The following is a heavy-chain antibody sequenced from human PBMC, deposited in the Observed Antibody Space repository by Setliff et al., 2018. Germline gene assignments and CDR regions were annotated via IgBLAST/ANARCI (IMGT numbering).Heavy chain of an antibody. Sequence: ASVKVSCKASGYRFSTYGISWVRQAPGQGLEWMAWVSDNNGNTNYAKSFQGRVTMNTDTSTSTAYMELGSLTSDDTAVYYCARDRKSSPEHYYFDYWGQGTLVAVSS. J-gene: IGHJ4*02. V-gene: IGHV1-18*01. CDR1: GYRFSTYG. CDR2: VSDNNGNT. CDR3: ARDRKSSPEHYYFDY.